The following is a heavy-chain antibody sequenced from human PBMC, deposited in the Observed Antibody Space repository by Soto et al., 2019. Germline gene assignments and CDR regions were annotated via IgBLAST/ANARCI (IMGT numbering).Heavy chain of an antibody. CDR2: ISPNSNYI. D-gene: IGHD1-7*01. V-gene: IGHV3-21*04. CDR1: GFTFSSYS. J-gene: IGHJ3*02. Sequence: SLRLSCAGSGFTFSSYSMHWVRQAPGKGLEWVSSISPNSNYIYYADSVKGRFTISRDNAKNSLYLQMNSLRAEDTAVYYCAKDQGLKNYDAFDIWGQGTMVTVSS. CDR3: AKDQGLKNYDAFDI.